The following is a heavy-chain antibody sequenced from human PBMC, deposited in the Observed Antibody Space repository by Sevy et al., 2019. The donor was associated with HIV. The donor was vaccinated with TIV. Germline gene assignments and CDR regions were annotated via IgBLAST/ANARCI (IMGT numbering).Heavy chain of an antibody. CDR2: LYSGGSI. CDR1: GFTVSSNY. CDR3: ATASPAGLFKAPFDY. J-gene: IGHJ4*02. Sequence: GGSLRLSCAASGFTVSSNYMSWVRRAPGKGLEWVSDLYSGGSIYDADSVKGRFTISRDNSKNTLYLQMNSLRAEDTAVYYCATASPAGLFKAPFDYWGQGTLVTVSS. V-gene: IGHV3-53*01. D-gene: IGHD6-19*01.